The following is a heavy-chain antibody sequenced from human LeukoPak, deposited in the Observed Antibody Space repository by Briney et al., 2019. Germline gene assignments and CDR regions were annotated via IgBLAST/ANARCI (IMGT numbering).Heavy chain of an antibody. Sequence: SETLSLTCTVSGGSISSGGYYWSWIRQPPGKGLEWIGYIYFSGSTNYNPSLRSRVTISVDTSKNQFSLKLSSVTAADTAVYYCARGRDYHDTTGYGVWGQGTTVTVSS. CDR2: IYFSGST. D-gene: IGHD3-22*01. CDR1: GGSISSGGYY. CDR3: ARGRDYHDTTGYGV. J-gene: IGHJ3*01. V-gene: IGHV4-61*08.